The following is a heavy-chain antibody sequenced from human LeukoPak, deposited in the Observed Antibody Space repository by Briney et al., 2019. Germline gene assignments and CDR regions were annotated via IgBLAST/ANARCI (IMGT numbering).Heavy chain of an antibody. D-gene: IGHD2-15*01. Sequence: GGSLRLSCAASGFAFSSHWMSWVRQAPGKGLEWVANIKQDGSEKYYVDSVKGRFTISRDNAQNSLYLQMNSLGAEDTAVYYCARAPIVAVPTRRPTYFDYWGQGALVTVSS. CDR1: GFAFSSHW. V-gene: IGHV3-7*01. CDR3: ARAPIVAVPTRRPTYFDY. J-gene: IGHJ4*02. CDR2: IKQDGSEK.